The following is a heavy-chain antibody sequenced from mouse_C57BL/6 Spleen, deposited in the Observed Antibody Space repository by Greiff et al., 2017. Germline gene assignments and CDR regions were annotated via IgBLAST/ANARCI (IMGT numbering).Heavy chain of an antibody. D-gene: IGHD2-1*01. J-gene: IGHJ2*01. CDR1: GYTFTSYW. Sequence: QVQLQQPGAELVKPGASVKLSCKASGYTFTSYWMQWVKQRPGQGLEWIGEIDPSDSYTNYNQKFKGKATLTVDTSSSTAYMQLSSLTSEDSAVYYCARSRGNSLFDYWGQGTTLTVSS. V-gene: IGHV1-50*01. CDR3: ARSRGNSLFDY. CDR2: IDPSDSYT.